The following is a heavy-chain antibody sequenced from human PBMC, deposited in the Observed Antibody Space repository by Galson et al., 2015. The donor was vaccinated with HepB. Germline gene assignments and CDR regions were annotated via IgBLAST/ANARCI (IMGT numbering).Heavy chain of an antibody. Sequence: SLRLSCAASGFTFSSYAMSWVRQAPGKGLEWVSAISGSGGSTYYADSVKGRFTISRDNSKNTLYLQMNSLRAEDTAVYYCAKDLYDSSGLLDYWGQGTLVTVSS. J-gene: IGHJ4*02. CDR1: GFTFSSYA. CDR3: AKDLYDSSGLLDY. CDR2: ISGSGGST. V-gene: IGHV3-23*01. D-gene: IGHD3-22*01.